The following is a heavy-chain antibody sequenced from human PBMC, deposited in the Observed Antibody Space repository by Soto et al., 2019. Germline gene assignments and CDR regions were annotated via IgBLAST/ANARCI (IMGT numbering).Heavy chain of an antibody. CDR2: IYYDGIT. Sequence: PSETLSLTCTVSGGSISSRSYYWGWIRQPPGKGLEWIASIYYDGITYYNPSLKSRVTMSVDTSKNQFSLKLSSVTAADTAVYYCARVIPAAIGNWFDPWGQGTLVTVS. D-gene: IGHD2-2*02. CDR1: GGSISSRSYY. V-gene: IGHV4-39*07. CDR3: ARVIPAAIGNWFDP. J-gene: IGHJ5*02.